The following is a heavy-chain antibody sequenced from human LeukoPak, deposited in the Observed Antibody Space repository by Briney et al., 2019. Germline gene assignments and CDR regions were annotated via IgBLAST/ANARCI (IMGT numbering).Heavy chain of an antibody. Sequence: PGGSLRLSCAASGFTFSSYSMNWVRQAPGKGLEWVSSISSSSSYIYYADSVKGRFTISRDNAKNSLYLQMNSLRAEDTAVYYCARPLGVYYGSEYGMDVWGQGTTVTVSS. D-gene: IGHD3-10*01. J-gene: IGHJ6*02. CDR2: ISSSSSYI. CDR3: ARPLGVYYGSEYGMDV. CDR1: GFTFSSYS. V-gene: IGHV3-21*01.